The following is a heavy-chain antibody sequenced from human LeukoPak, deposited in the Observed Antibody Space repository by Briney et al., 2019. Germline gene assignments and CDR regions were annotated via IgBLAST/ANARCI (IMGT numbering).Heavy chain of an antibody. CDR1: GFTFSISA. CDR3: TKGGSYAPLDY. D-gene: IGHD1-26*01. Sequence: GGSLRLSCAASGFTFSISAMTWVRQAPGKGLGWVSAINSGGDDTVHADSVKGRLTISRDNSKNTLYLQMNSLRAEDTAIYYCTKGGSYAPLDYWGQGTLVTVSS. CDR2: INSGGDDT. V-gene: IGHV3-23*01. J-gene: IGHJ4*02.